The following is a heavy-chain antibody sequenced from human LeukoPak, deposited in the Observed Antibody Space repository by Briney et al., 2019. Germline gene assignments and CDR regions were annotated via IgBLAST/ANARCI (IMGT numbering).Heavy chain of an antibody. CDR3: ARLAQGGYGDYRDY. V-gene: IGHV1-18*01. J-gene: IGHJ4*02. D-gene: IGHD4-17*01. CDR2: ISAYNGNT. CDR1: GYTFTSYG. Sequence: ASVRVSCTASGYTFTSYGISWVRQAPGQGLEWMGWISAYNGNTNYAQKLQGRVTMTTDTSTSTAYMELRSLRSDDTAVYYCARLAQGGYGDYRDYWGQGTLVTVSS.